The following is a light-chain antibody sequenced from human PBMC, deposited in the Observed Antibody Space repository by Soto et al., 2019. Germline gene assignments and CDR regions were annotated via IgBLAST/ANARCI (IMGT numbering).Light chain of an antibody. CDR2: DVS. Sequence: QSALTQPASVSGSPGQSIAISCTGTSSDVGGYDYVSWYQQHPGKAPKLMIYDVSNRPSGISNRFSGSKSDNTASLTISGILAEDESDHYPSLYTRRSPCDFRPGTPLTVL. CDR3: SLYTRRSPCD. V-gene: IGLV2-14*01. CDR1: SSDVGGYDY. J-gene: IGLJ1*01.